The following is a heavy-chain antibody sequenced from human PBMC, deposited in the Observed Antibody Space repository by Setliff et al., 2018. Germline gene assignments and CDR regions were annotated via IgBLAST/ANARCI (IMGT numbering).Heavy chain of an antibody. CDR2: INPNSGGT. D-gene: IGHD3-22*01. V-gene: IGHV1-2*02. Sequence: ASVKVSCKASGYTFNSYYMHWVRQAPGQGLEWMGWINPNSGGTNYAQQFQGRVTMTRDTSISTVYMELSRLRSDDTAIYYCASPSDSGDYFYYYYMDVWGKGTTVTVSS. CDR1: GYTFNSYY. CDR3: ASPSDSGDYFYYYYMDV. J-gene: IGHJ6*03.